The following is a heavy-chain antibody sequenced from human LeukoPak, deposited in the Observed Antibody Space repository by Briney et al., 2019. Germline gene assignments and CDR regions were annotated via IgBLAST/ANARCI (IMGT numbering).Heavy chain of an antibody. CDR1: GYSISSGYY. V-gene: IGHV4-38-2*01. CDR2: IYHSGST. D-gene: IGHD3-16*01. Sequence: PSETLSLTCAVSGYSISSGYYWGWIRQPPGKGLEWIGSIYHSGSTYYNPSLKGRVTISVDTSKNQFSLKLSSVTAADTAVYYCARHYGSYNWFDPWGQGTLVTVSS. CDR3: ARHYGSYNWFDP. J-gene: IGHJ5*02.